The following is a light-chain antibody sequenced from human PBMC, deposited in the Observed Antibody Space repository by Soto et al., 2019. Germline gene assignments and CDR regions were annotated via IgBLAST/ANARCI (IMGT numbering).Light chain of an antibody. J-gene: IGLJ3*02. CDR2: EVN. CDR1: SSDIGAYDY. V-gene: IGLV2-14*01. Sequence: QSALTQPASLSGSPGQSITISCTGTSSDIGAYDYVSWFQQHPGKAPKLMISEVNNRPSGVSNRFSGSKSGNTASLTISGLQAEDEADYYCSSYTSSSTGVFGGGTKLTVL. CDR3: SSYTSSSTGV.